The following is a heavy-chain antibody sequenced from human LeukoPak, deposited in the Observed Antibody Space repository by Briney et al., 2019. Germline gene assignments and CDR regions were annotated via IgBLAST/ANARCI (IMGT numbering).Heavy chain of an antibody. CDR3: VRGYCSGGSCYFDY. CDR2: INPNSGGT. D-gene: IGHD2-15*01. Sequence: ASVKVSCKASGYTFTGYYMHWVRQAPGQGLEWMGWINPNSGGTNYAQKFQGRVTMTRDTSISTAYMELSRLRSDDTAVYYCVRGYCSGGSCYFDYWGQGTLVTVSS. J-gene: IGHJ4*02. CDR1: GYTFTGYY. V-gene: IGHV1-2*02.